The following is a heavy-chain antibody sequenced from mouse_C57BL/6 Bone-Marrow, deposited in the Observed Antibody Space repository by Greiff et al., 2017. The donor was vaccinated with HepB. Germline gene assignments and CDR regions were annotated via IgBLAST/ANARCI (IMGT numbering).Heavy chain of an antibody. CDR1: GYAFSSSW. CDR2: IYPGDGDT. D-gene: IGHD3-2*02. CDR3: ASSGYVCYAMDY. Sequence: VQLQQSGPELVKPGASVKISCKASGYAFSSSWMNWVKQRPGKGLEWIGRIYPGDGDTNYNGKFKGKATLTADKSSSTAYMQLSSLTSEDSAVYFCASSGYVCYAMDYWGQGTSVTVSS. V-gene: IGHV1-82*01. J-gene: IGHJ4*01.